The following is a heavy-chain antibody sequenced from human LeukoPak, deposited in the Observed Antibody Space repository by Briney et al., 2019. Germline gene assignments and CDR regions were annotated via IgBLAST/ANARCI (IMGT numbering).Heavy chain of an antibody. CDR1: GGPISSYY. D-gene: IGHD3-22*01. J-gene: IGHJ3*02. CDR2: IYYSGST. CDR3: ARGEDYYDSSGYYFGAFDI. Sequence: SETLSLTCTVSGGPISSYYWSWIRQPPGKGLEWIGYIYYSGSTNYNPSLKSRVTISVDTSKNQFSLKLSSVTAADTAVYYCARGEDYYDSSGYYFGAFDIWGQGTMVTVSS. V-gene: IGHV4-59*01.